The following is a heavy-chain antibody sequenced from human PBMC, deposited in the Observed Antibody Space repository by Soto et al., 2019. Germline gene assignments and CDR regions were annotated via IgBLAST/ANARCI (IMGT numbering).Heavy chain of an antibody. D-gene: IGHD3-22*01. V-gene: IGHV1-18*04. CDR3: ARVDYYDSSGYYVY. CDR1: GYTFTIYG. J-gene: IGHJ4*02. CDR2: ISGSNGNT. Sequence: QVQLVQSGAEVKKPGASVKVSCKASGYTFTIYGISWVRQAPGQGLEWMGWISGSNGNTDYAQNLQDRVTLTTDASTSSGDMELRSLRSDDTAVYYCARVDYYDSSGYYVYWGQGTLITVAS.